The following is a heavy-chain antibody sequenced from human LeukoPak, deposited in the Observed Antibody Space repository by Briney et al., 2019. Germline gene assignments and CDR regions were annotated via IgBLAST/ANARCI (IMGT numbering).Heavy chain of an antibody. CDR1: GFTFSSYA. CDR2: ISYDGSNK. Sequence: GGSLRLYCAASGFTFSSYAMHWVRQAPGKGLEWVAVISYDGSNKYYADSVKGRFTISRDNSKNTLYLQMNSLRAEDTAVYYCARSLMVEGFDYWGQGTLVTVSS. J-gene: IGHJ4*02. CDR3: ARSLMVEGFDY. D-gene: IGHD3-10*01. V-gene: IGHV3-30*04.